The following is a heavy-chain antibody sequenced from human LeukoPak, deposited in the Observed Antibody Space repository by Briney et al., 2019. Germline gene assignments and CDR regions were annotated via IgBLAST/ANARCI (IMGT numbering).Heavy chain of an antibody. CDR3: ARVAVDFWSGYYMYYFDY. V-gene: IGHV4-59*01. J-gene: IGHJ4*02. Sequence: PSETLSLTCTVSGGSISSYYWSWIRQPPGKGLEWIGYIYYSGSTNYNPSLKSRVTISVDTSKNQFSLKLSSVTAADTAVYYCARVAVDFWSGYYMYYFDYWGQGTLVTVSS. CDR2: IYYSGST. D-gene: IGHD3-3*01. CDR1: GGSISSYY.